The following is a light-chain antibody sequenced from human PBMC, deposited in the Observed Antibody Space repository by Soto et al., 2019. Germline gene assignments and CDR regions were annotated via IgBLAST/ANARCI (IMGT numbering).Light chain of an antibody. CDR3: AAWDDSLSSWV. CDR2: RDN. Sequence: QPVLTQPPSASGTPGQRVTISCSGSGSNIGTYYVYWYRQVPGTAPILLIFRDNQRPSGVPDRFSGSKSGTSASLAISGLRSEDEADYYCAAWDDSLSSWVFGGGTKLTVL. V-gene: IGLV1-47*01. CDR1: GSNIGTYY. J-gene: IGLJ3*02.